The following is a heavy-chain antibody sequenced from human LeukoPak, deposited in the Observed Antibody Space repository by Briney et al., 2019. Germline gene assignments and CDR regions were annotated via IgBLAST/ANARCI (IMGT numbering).Heavy chain of an antibody. CDR2: IKQDGSEK. Sequence: GGSLRLSCAASGFTFSSYWMSWVRQAPGKGLEWVANIKQDGSEKYYVDSVKGRFTISRDNAKNSLYLQMNSLRAEDTAVYYCARDMVLWFWRMGIDYWGQGTLVTVSS. CDR3: ARDMVLWFWRMGIDY. CDR1: GFTFSSYW. V-gene: IGHV3-7*01. D-gene: IGHD3-10*01. J-gene: IGHJ4*02.